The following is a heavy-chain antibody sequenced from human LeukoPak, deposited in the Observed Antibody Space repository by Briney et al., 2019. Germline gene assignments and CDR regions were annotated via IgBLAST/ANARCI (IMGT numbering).Heavy chain of an antibody. Sequence: ASVKVSCKAPGYTFTNYYMHWVRQAPGQGLEWMGIINPTGDTTTYAQKFQGRVTMTRDMSTSTLYMELSSLRSEDTAVYYCSRGLTGYHNNRFGPWGQGTLVTVSS. D-gene: IGHD3-9*01. CDR2: INPTGDTT. CDR3: SRGLTGYHNNRFGP. V-gene: IGHV1-46*01. J-gene: IGHJ5*02. CDR1: GYTFTNYY.